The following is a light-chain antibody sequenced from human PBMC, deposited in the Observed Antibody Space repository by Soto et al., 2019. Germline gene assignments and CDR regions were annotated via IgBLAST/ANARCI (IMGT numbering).Light chain of an antibody. CDR2: GAS. CDR1: QGIGNY. Sequence: DIQMTQSPPSLSASVGDRVTITCRASQGIGNYLAWYQQKPGKVPKLLIYGASTLQSGVPSRFSGSGSGTDFTLTISSLRPEDFATHYCQKYNRAPRTFGPGTKVDIK. J-gene: IGKJ1*01. V-gene: IGKV1-27*01. CDR3: QKYNRAPRT.